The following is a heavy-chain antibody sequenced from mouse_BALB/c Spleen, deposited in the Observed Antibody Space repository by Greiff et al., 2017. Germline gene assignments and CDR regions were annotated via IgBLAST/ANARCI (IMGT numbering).Heavy chain of an antibody. Sequence: EVQLQQSGAELVKPGASVKLSCTASGFNITDTYMHWVKQRPEQGLEWIGRIDPANGNTKYDPKFQGKATITADTSSNTAYLQLSSLTSEDTAVYYCALYLVIVSMDYWGQGTSVTVSS. CDR1: GFNITDTY. J-gene: IGHJ4*01. V-gene: IGHV14-3*02. CDR2: IDPANGNT. D-gene: IGHD2-5*01. CDR3: ALYLVIVSMDY.